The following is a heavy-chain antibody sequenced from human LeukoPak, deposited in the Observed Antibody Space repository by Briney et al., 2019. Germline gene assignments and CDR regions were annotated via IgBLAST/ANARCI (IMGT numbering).Heavy chain of an antibody. CDR3: ARVLEEYFDWLLDSAESYYFDY. D-gene: IGHD3-9*01. CDR2: ISAYNGNT. J-gene: IGHJ4*02. V-gene: IGHV1-18*01. Sequence: ASVKVSCKASGYTFTSYGISWVRQAPGQGLEWMGWISAYNGNTNYAQKLQGRVTMTTDTSTSTAYMELRSLRSDDTAVYYCARVLEEYFDWLLDSAESYYFDYWGQGTLVTVSS. CDR1: GYTFTSYG.